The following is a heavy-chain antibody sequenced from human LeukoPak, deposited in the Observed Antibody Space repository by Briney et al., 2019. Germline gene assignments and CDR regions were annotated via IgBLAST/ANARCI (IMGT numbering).Heavy chain of an antibody. CDR2: MNPNSGNT. D-gene: IGHD6-19*01. Sequence: ASVKVSCKASGYTFTSYDINWVRQATGQGLEWMGWMNPNSGNTGYAQKFQGRVTITRNTSISTACMELSSLRSEDTAVYYCAKDVVGQQWPENYWGQGTLVTVSS. CDR1: GYTFTSYD. V-gene: IGHV1-8*03. J-gene: IGHJ4*02. CDR3: AKDVVGQQWPENY.